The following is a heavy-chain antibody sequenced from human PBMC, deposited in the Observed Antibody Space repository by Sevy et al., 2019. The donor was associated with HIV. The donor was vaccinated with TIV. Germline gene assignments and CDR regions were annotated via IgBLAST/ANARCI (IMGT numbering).Heavy chain of an antibody. D-gene: IGHD5-18*01. CDR3: SRDLRLRGYRYGCFDY. Sequence: ASVKVSCKASGYTFTGQYIHWVRQAPGQGLEWMGWINPNSGDTNYAQEFQGRVTMTRDTSISTVYMELSGLKSDDTAVYYCSRDLRLRGYRYGCFDYWGQGTLVTVSS. J-gene: IGHJ4*02. V-gene: IGHV1-2*02. CDR2: INPNSGDT. CDR1: GYTFTGQY.